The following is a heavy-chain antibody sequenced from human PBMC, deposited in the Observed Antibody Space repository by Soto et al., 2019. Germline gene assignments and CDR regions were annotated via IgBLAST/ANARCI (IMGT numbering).Heavy chain of an antibody. CDR2: MSYAGSYK. D-gene: IGHD6-6*01. V-gene: IGHV3-30*18. Sequence: GGSLRLSCAVSGFTFSDYGMHWVRQAPGKGLEWVAVMSYAGSYKYYADSVKGRFTISRDLSGDTLFLQMNSLRLEDTAVYFCAKEMYPRTVLDSSSPWGDYWGQGTLVTVSS. CDR1: GFTFSDYG. J-gene: IGHJ4*02. CDR3: AKEMYPRTVLDSSSPWGDY.